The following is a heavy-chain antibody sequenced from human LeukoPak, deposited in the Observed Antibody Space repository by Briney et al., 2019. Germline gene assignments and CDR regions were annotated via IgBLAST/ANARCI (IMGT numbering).Heavy chain of an antibody. Sequence: QPGGSLRLSCAASGFTSDDYAMHWVRQAPGKGLEWVSLISGDGGSTYYADSVKGRFTISRDNAKNSLYLQMNSLRAEDTALYYCARGSYSSGWEFYMDVWGKGTTVTVSS. D-gene: IGHD6-19*01. CDR3: ARGSYSSGWEFYMDV. CDR1: GFTSDDYA. CDR2: ISGDGGST. V-gene: IGHV3-43*02. J-gene: IGHJ6*03.